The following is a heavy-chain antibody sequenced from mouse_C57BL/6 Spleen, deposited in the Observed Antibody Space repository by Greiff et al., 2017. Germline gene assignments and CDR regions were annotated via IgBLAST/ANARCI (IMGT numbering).Heavy chain of an antibody. CDR3: AREGVYYGSSYDYYAMDY. V-gene: IGHV3-6*01. D-gene: IGHD1-1*01. Sequence: EVKLEESGPGLVKPSQSLSLTCSVTGYSITSGYYWNWIRQFPGNKLEWMGYISYDGSNNYNPSLKNRISITRDTSKNQFFLKLNSVTTEDTATYYCAREGVYYGSSYDYYAMDYWGQGTSGTVSS. CDR1: GYSITSGYY. J-gene: IGHJ4*01. CDR2: ISYDGSN.